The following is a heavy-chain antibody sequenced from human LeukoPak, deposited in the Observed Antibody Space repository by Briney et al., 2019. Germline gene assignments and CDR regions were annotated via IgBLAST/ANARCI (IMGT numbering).Heavy chain of an antibody. Sequence: SVKVSCKASGGTFSSYTISWVRQAPGQGLEWMGRIIPILGIANYAQKFQGRVTITADKSTSTAYMELSSLRSEDTAVYYCARGNPLGLEWFEDAFDIWGQGTMVTVSS. J-gene: IGHJ3*02. CDR1: GGTFSSYT. V-gene: IGHV1-69*02. CDR3: ARGNPLGLEWFEDAFDI. D-gene: IGHD3-3*01. CDR2: IIPILGIA.